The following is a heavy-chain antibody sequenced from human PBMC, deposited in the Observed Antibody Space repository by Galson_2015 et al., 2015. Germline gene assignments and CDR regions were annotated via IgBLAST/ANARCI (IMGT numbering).Heavy chain of an antibody. J-gene: IGHJ3*02. CDR3: ARDRYFGGVIVTLEAFDI. D-gene: IGHD3-16*02. CDR2: I. Sequence: IYYADSVKGRFTISRDNAKNSLYLQMNSLRAEDTAVYYCARDRYFGGVIVTLEAFDIWGQGTMVTVSS. V-gene: IGHV3-48*03.